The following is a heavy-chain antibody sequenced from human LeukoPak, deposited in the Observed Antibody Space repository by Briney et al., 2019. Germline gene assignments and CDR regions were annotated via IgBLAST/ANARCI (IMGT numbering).Heavy chain of an antibody. Sequence: GGSLRLSCAASGFTFSSYAMSWVRQAPGKGLEWVSAISGSGGSTYYADSVKGRFTISRDNSKNTLYLQMNSLRAEDTAVYYCATHITMIVVVTPQTDYWGQGTLVTVSS. V-gene: IGHV3-23*01. J-gene: IGHJ4*02. CDR2: ISGSGGST. D-gene: IGHD3-22*01. CDR3: ATHITMIVVVTPQTDY. CDR1: GFTFSSYA.